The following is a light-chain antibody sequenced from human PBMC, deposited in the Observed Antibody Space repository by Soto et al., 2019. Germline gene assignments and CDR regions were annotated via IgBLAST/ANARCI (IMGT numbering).Light chain of an antibody. CDR2: AAS. Sequence: IQVTQSPSPLSASVGDGVNITCRASRSIAGYLNWYHQKPRKAPNLLVYAASRLNGGVPPRFSGSGSGTDFTLTVSGLLPEDFGTYYCQQTYGTPRTFGQGTRVEVK. J-gene: IGKJ1*01. CDR3: QQTYGTPRT. CDR1: RSIAGY. V-gene: IGKV1-39*01.